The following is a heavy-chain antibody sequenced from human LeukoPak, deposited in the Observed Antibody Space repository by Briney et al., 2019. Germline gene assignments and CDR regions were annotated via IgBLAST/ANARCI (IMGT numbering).Heavy chain of an antibody. J-gene: IGHJ3*02. CDR3: ARNQWELLYGDAFDI. CDR1: GFTFSSYC. Sequence: PGGSLRLSCAASGFTFSSYCMNWVRQAPGKGLEWVSYISSSSSTIYYADSVKGRFTISRDNAKNSLSLQMNSLRAEDTAVYYCARNQWELLYGDAFDIWGQGTMVTVSS. D-gene: IGHD1-26*01. CDR2: ISSSSSTI. V-gene: IGHV3-48*01.